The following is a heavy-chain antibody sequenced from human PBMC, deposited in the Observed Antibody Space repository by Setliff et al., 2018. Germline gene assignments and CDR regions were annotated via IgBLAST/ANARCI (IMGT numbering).Heavy chain of an antibody. CDR3: ARGQTVGPNSGKDY. Sequence: ASVKVSCKASGYTFTAYDIHWMRQAPGQSLEWMGWINGVNGNTKYSQNFQGRVTFTSDTSANTAFMELSSPRSEDSSMYYCARGQTVGPNSGKDYWGQGTLVTVSS. V-gene: IGHV1-3*01. D-gene: IGHD1-26*01. CDR1: GYTFTAYD. CDR2: INGVNGNT. J-gene: IGHJ4*02.